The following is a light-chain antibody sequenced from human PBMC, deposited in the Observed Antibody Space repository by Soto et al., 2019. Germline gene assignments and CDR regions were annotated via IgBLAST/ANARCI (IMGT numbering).Light chain of an antibody. CDR3: QQFHDLPFT. J-gene: IGKJ3*01. V-gene: IGKV1-33*01. CDR1: QDITKS. Sequence: DIQMTQSPSSLSASVGDRVTITCQASQDITKSLNWFQQKPGKAPALLIYDASNLETGVPSNFSGSGSGTDFTFIISSLQPEHIATYYCQQFHDLPFTFGPGTKVELK. CDR2: DAS.